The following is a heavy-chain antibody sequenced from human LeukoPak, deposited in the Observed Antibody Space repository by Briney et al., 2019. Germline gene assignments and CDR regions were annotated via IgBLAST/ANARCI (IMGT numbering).Heavy chain of an antibody. CDR2: IWYDGSNK. Sequence: GRSLRLSCAASGFTFSSYGMHWVRQAPGKGLEWVAVIWYDGSNKYYADSVKGRFTISRDNSKNTLYLQMNSLRAEDTAVYYCARRPIKYYYYGMDVWGQGTTVTVSS. J-gene: IGHJ6*02. CDR3: ARRPIKYYYYGMDV. CDR1: GFTFSSYG. V-gene: IGHV3-33*01.